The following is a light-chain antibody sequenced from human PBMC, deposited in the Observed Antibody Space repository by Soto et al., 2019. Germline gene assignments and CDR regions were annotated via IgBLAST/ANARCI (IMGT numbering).Light chain of an antibody. J-gene: IGKJ1*01. CDR1: QTISSW. CDR3: QQYSSYPT. V-gene: IGKV1-5*01. CDR2: HAS. Sequence: DIQMTQSPSTLSGSVGDRVTITCRASQTISSWLAWYQQKPGKAPEVLIFHASSLESGVPSRLSGSGSGTEFTLTISSLQSDDFATYYCQQYSSYPTFGQGTKVDIK.